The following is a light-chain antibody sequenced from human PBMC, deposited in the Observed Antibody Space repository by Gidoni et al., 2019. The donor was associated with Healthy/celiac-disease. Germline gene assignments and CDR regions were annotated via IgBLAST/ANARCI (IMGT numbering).Light chain of an antibody. J-gene: IGKJ2*01. CDR3: QQYNSYSPRT. Sequence: DIQMTQSPSTRSASVGDRVTITCRASQSISSWLAWYQQKPGKAPKLLIYKAASLESGVPSRFSGSGSGTEFTLTISSLQHDDFATYYCQQYNSYSPRTFGQGTKLEIK. CDR1: QSISSW. V-gene: IGKV1-5*03. CDR2: KAA.